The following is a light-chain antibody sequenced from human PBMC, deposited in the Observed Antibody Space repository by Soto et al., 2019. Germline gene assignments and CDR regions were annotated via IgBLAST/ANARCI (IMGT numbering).Light chain of an antibody. CDR1: SSNIGAGYD. J-gene: IGLJ2*01. V-gene: IGLV1-40*01. CDR3: QSYDSSLSDVV. Sequence: QSVLTQPPSVSGAPGQRVTISCTGSSSNIGAGYDVHWYQQLPGTAPKLLIYGNSNRPSGVPDRFSGSKSCTSASLAITGLQAEDEADYYCQSYDSSLSDVVFGVGTQVTVL. CDR2: GNS.